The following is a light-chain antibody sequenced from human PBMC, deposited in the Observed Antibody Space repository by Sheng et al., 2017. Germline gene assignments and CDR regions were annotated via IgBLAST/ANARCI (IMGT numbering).Light chain of an antibody. Sequence: QPVLAQPPSASGTPGQRVTLSCSGSSSNVGRDNVYWYQQLPGTAPKLLIYNDYQRPSGVPDRFSGSKSGTSASLAISGLRSDDEADYYCAAWDASLGAYVFGTGTKVTRP. CDR3: AAWDASLGAYV. V-gene: IGLV1-47*02. CDR1: SSNVGRDN. CDR2: NDY. J-gene: IGLJ1*01.